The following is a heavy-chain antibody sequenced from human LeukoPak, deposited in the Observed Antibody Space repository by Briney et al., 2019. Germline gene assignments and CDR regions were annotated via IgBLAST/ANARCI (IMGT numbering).Heavy chain of an antibody. CDR1: GFTVSSNY. J-gene: IGHJ4*02. D-gene: IGHD4-23*01. CDR3: ARARPFGGYFGL. Sequence: GGSLRLSCAASGFTVSSNYMSWVRQAPGKGLEWVSVIYSDGTTVYADSVKGRFTTSRDNSKNTLFLQMNSLRAEDTAVYYCARARPFGGYFGLWGQRTLVTVSS. CDR2: IYSDGTT. V-gene: IGHV3-53*01.